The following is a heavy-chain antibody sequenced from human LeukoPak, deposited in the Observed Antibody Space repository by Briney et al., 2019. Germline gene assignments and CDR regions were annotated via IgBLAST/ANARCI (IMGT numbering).Heavy chain of an antibody. CDR2: IYYSGST. D-gene: IGHD1-26*01. Sequence: SETLSLTCTVSGGSISSSSYYWGWIRQPPGKGLEWIGSIYYSGSTYYNPSLKSRVTISVDTSKDQFSLKLSSVTAADTAVYYCAREHGAGDYWGQGTLVTVSS. CDR1: GGSISSSSYY. J-gene: IGHJ4*02. CDR3: AREHGAGDY. V-gene: IGHV4-39*07.